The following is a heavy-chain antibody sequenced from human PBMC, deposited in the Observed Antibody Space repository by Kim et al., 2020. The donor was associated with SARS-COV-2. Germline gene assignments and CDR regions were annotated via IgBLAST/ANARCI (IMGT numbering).Heavy chain of an antibody. CDR3: ARHQSGSYGGEFDY. V-gene: IGHV5-10-1*01. J-gene: IGHJ4*02. D-gene: IGHD1-26*01. Sequence: SPSFQGHVTISADKSISTAYLQWSSLKASDTAMYYCARHQSGSYGGEFDYWGQGTLVTVSS.